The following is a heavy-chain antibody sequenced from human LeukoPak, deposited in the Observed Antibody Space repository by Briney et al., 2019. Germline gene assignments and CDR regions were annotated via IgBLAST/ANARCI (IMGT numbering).Heavy chain of an antibody. CDR2: IYSGGST. Sequence: GGSLRLSCAASGFTVSSNYMSWVRQAPGKGLEWVSVIYSGGSTYYADSVKGQFTISRHNSKNTLYLQMNSLRAEDTAVYYCARDRRSSTTNDYYYYGMDVWGQGTTVTVSS. J-gene: IGHJ6*02. CDR3: ARDRRSSTTNDYYYYGMDV. CDR1: GFTVSSNY. V-gene: IGHV3-53*04. D-gene: IGHD2-2*01.